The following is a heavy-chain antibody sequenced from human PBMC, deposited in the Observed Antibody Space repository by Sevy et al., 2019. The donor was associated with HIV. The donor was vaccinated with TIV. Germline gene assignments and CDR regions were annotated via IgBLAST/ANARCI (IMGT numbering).Heavy chain of an antibody. CDR1: GFTLGDYA. Sequence: GGYLRLSCTTSGFTLGDYAMNWVRQAPGKGLEWVGFMRSKPFAGTSEYAASVKARFTISTEDSEASAHLQMNSLGTEVTGVYYCIRGRLLGSTAMVPDYWGQGTLVTVSS. J-gene: IGHJ4*02. CDR2: MRSKPFAGTS. CDR3: IRGRLLGSTAMVPDY. D-gene: IGHD5-18*01. V-gene: IGHV3-49*04.